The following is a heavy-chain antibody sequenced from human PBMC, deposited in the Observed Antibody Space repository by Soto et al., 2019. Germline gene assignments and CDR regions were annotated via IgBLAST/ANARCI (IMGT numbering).Heavy chain of an antibody. CDR2: IYHSGST. V-gene: IGHV4-30-2*01. Sequence: SETLSLTCAVSGGSISSGGYSWSWIRQPPGKGLEWIGYIYHSGSTYYNPSLKSRVTISVDRSKNQFSLKLSSVTAADTAVYYCARAITYYYDSSAYYFDYWGQGTLVTVSS. D-gene: IGHD3-22*01. CDR3: ARAITYYYDSSAYYFDY. J-gene: IGHJ4*02. CDR1: GGSISSGGYS.